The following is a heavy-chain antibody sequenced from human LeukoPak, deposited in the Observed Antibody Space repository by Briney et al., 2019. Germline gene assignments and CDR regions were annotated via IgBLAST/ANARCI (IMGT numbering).Heavy chain of an antibody. CDR1: GFTFSSYW. J-gene: IGHJ6*02. CDR2: INSDGSAT. CDR3: TRDHGLDV. V-gene: IGHV3-74*01. Sequence: GSLRLSCAASGFTFSSYWMSWVRQAPGKGLMWVSQINSDGSATSCADPVKGRCTISRDNAKNMLYLEMNSLRVEDTAVYFCTRDHGLDVWGQGTTVTVSS.